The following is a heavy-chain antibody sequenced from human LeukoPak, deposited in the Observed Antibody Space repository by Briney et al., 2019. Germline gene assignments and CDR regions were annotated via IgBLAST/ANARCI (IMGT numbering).Heavy chain of an antibody. D-gene: IGHD3-22*01. CDR1: GGSISSYY. Sequence: SETLSLTCTVSGGSISSYYWSWIRQPAGKGLEWIGRIYTSGSTNYNPSLKSRVTMSVDTPKNQFSLKLSSVTAADTAVDYCAXXXSGYYVNWFDPWGQGTLVTVSS. J-gene: IGHJ5*02. V-gene: IGHV4-4*07. CDR2: IYTSGST. CDR3: AXXXSGYYVNWFDP.